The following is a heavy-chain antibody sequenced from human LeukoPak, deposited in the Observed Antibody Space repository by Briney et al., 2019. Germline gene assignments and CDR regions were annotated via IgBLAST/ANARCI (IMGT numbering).Heavy chain of an antibody. CDR2: IIPIFNTA. V-gene: IGHV1-69*13. CDR1: GGTFSSYA. D-gene: IGHD6-13*01. J-gene: IGHJ4*02. CDR3: ARSRGSYSSRWSGDY. Sequence: PVASVKVSCKASGGTFSSYAISWVRQAPGQGLEWMGGIIPIFNTANYAQKFQGRVTIIADESTSTAYMELSSLRSEDTAVYYCARSRGSYSSRWSGDYWGQGTLVTVSS.